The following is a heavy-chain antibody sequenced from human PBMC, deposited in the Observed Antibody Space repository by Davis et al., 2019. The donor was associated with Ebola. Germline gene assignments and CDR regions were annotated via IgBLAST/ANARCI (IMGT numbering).Heavy chain of an antibody. D-gene: IGHD4-11*01. V-gene: IGHV3-30*03. CDR3: ARDSYSNYFDY. Sequence: GESLKISCAVSGFTFSHYGMHWVRQAPGKGLEWVSVISYDGSDKYYADSVKGRFTISRDDSKNTVFLQMNSLRVEDTAVYYCARDSYSNYFDYWGQGTLVTVSS. CDR1: GFTFSHYG. CDR2: ISYDGSDK. J-gene: IGHJ4*02.